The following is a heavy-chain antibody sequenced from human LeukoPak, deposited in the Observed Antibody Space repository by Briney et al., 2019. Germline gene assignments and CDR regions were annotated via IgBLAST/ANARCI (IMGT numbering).Heavy chain of an antibody. V-gene: IGHV1-69*05. J-gene: IGHJ4*02. CDR1: GGTFSSYA. CDR2: IIPIFGTA. CDR3: ARGVVAAHIDY. D-gene: IGHD6-19*01. Sequence: SVKVSCKASGGTFSSYAISWVRQAPGQGLEWMGGIIPIFGTANYAQKFQGRVTMTRDTSTSTVYMELSSLRSEDTAVYYCARGVVAAHIDYWGQGTLVTVSS.